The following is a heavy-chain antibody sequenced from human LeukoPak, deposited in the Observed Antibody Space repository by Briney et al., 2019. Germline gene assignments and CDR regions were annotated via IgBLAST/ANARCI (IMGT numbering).Heavy chain of an antibody. V-gene: IGHV3-21*01. CDR2: ISSSSSYI. CDR1: GFTFSSYS. CDR3: ARDKVEGPTKFDS. J-gene: IGHJ5*01. D-gene: IGHD5-24*01. Sequence: GGSLRLSCAASGFTFSSYSMNWVRQAPGKGLEWVSSISSSSSYIYYADSVKGRFTISRDNAKNAVYLHMNSLRPEDNYCARDKVEGPTKFDSWGQGIRVTVSS.